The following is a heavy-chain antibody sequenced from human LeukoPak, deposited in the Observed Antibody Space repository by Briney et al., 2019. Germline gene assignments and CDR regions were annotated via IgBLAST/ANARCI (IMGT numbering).Heavy chain of an antibody. CDR3: ARAKLVGYCSSTSCNRGSFDY. CDR2: INHRGST. CDR1: GGSFSGYY. V-gene: IGHV4-34*01. J-gene: IGHJ4*02. D-gene: IGHD2-2*01. Sequence: SETLSLTCAVYGGSFSGYYWSWIRQPPGKGREWIGEINHRGSTNYNPSLKSRVTISVDTSKNQFSLKLSSVTAADTAVYYCARAKLVGYCSSTSCNRGSFDYWGQGTLVTVSS.